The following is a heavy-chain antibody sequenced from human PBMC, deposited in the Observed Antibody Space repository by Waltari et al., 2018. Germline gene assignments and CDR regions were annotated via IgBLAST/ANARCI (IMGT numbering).Heavy chain of an antibody. CDR3: ASPGWYGDYVSDTFDI. Sequence: EVQVVESGGGLIQPGGSLRLSCTASGFSVSTNYMSWVRQAPGKGLEWVSLIDSSGATYYTDSGKGRFTISRDNSKNTVYLQMNSLRAEDTAVYYCASPGWYGDYVSDTFDIWGQGTMVTVSS. J-gene: IGHJ3*02. D-gene: IGHD4-17*01. CDR1: GFSVSTNY. CDR2: IDSSGAT. V-gene: IGHV3-53*01.